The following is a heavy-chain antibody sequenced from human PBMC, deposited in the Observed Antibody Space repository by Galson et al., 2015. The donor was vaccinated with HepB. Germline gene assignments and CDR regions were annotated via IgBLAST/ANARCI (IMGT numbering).Heavy chain of an antibody. Sequence: SLRLSCAASGFTFDDYTMHWVRQAPGKGLEWVSLISWDGGSTYYADSVKGRFTISRDNSKNSLYLQMNSLRTEDTALYYFAKDSSSGGSSTTTYFDYWGPGTLVHVA. J-gene: IGHJ4*03. CDR3: AKDSSSGGSSTTTYFDY. D-gene: IGHD6-19*01. CDR1: GFTFDDYT. CDR2: ISWDGGST. V-gene: IGHV3-43*01.